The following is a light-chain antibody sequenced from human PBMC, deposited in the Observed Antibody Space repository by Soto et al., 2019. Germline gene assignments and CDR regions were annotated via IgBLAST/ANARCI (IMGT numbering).Light chain of an antibody. CDR1: QGVRND. CDR3: LQDYNYPRT. V-gene: IGKV1-6*01. Sequence: AIPMTQSPSSLSASVGDRVTITCRASQGVRNDLAWYQQKPGKAPTVLIYAASSLQSGVPSRFSGSGSGTDFTLTINNLQPEDFATYYCLQDYNYPRTFGQGTRVEV. J-gene: IGKJ1*01. CDR2: AAS.